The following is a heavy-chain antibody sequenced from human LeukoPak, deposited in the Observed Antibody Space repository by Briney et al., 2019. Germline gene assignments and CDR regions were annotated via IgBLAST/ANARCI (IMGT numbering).Heavy chain of an antibody. CDR3: ARDRRGWFDP. V-gene: IGHV4-39*07. CDR2: IDSSGNA. CDR1: GGSISTSGYY. Sequence: SETLSLTCTVSGGSISTSGYYWGWIRQPPGKGLEYFASIDSSGNAYYNPSFQSRVTILADTSKNQFSLKLSSVTAADTAVYYCARDRRGWFDPWGQGTLVTVSS. J-gene: IGHJ5*02. D-gene: IGHD3-10*01.